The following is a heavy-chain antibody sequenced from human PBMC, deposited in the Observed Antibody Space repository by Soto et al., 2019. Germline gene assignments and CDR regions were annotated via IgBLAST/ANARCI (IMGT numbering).Heavy chain of an antibody. CDR2: INAGNGNT. CDR3: ARSMFVVSALDY. D-gene: IGHD2-21*02. CDR1: GYTFTSYA. J-gene: IGHJ4*02. Sequence: ASVKVSCKASGYTFTSYAMHWVRQAPGQRLEWMGWINAGNGNTKYSQKFQGRVTITRDTSASTAYMELSSLRSEDTAVYYCARSMFVVSALDYWGQGTLVTVSS. V-gene: IGHV1-3*01.